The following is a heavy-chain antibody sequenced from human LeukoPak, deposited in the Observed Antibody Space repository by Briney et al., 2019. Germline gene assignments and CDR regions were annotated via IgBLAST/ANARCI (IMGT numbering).Heavy chain of an antibody. CDR1: GDSVSTNSAA. J-gene: IGHJ3*02. CDR2: TRYRSKWHN. Sequence: SQTLSLTCAISGDSVSTNSAAWNWVRQSPSRGLEWLGRTRYRSKWHNDYAVSVKSRISINPDTSKNQLSLQLNSVTPEDTAVYYCAREGPDAFDIWGQGTMVTVSS. V-gene: IGHV6-1*01. CDR3: AREGPDAFDI.